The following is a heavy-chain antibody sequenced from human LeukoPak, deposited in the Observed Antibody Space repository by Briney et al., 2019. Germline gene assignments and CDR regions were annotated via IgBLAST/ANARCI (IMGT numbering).Heavy chain of an antibody. CDR2: INHSGST. CDR3: ARAARAVAGQTPFDY. Sequence: LVTLSLTCAVYGGSFSGYYWSWIRQPPGKGLEWIGEINHSGSTNYNPSLKSRVTISVDTSKNQFSLKLSSVTAADTAVYYCARAARAVAGQTPFDYWGQGTLVTVSS. V-gene: IGHV4-34*01. CDR1: GGSFSGYY. D-gene: IGHD6-19*01. J-gene: IGHJ4*02.